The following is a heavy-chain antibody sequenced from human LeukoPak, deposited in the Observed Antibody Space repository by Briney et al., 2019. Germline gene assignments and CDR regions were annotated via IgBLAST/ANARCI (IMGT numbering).Heavy chain of an antibody. CDR2: ISGSGGST. J-gene: IGHJ4*02. D-gene: IGHD2-15*01. CDR1: GFTFSSFA. Sequence: GGSLRLSCAASGFTFSSFAMHWVRQAPGKGLEWVSAISGSGGSTYYADSVKGRFTISRDNSKNTLYLQMNGLRAEDTAVYYCATPIAVLRYWGQGTLVTVSS. CDR3: ATPIAVLRY. V-gene: IGHV3-23*01.